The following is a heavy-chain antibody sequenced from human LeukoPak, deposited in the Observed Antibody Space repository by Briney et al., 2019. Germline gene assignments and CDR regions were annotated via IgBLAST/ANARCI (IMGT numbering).Heavy chain of an antibody. Sequence: ASVKVSCKASGYTFTGYYMHWVRQAPGQGLEWMGWINPNSGGTNYAQKFQGRVTMTRDTSISTAYMELSRLRSDDTAVYYCAKGIAVAVVSSSWFDPWGQGTLVTVST. J-gene: IGHJ5*02. D-gene: IGHD6-19*01. CDR2: INPNSGGT. V-gene: IGHV1-2*02. CDR3: AKGIAVAVVSSSWFDP. CDR1: GYTFTGYY.